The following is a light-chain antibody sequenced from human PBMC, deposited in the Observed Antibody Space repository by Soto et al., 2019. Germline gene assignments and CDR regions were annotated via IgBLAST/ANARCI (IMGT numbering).Light chain of an antibody. CDR3: QSYDSSLSGSQV. CDR1: SSNIGAGYD. Sequence: QSVLTQPPSVSGSPGQRVTISCTGSSSNIGAGYDVHWYQQLPGTAPNLLIYGNSNRPSGVPDRFSCSKSGTSASLAITGLQAEDEADYYCQSYDSSLSGSQVFGTGTKVTVL. V-gene: IGLV1-40*01. CDR2: GNS. J-gene: IGLJ1*01.